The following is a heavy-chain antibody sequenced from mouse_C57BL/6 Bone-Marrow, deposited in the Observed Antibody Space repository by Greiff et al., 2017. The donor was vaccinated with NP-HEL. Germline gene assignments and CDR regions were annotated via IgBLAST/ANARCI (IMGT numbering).Heavy chain of an antibody. D-gene: IGHD1-1*01. J-gene: IGHJ4*01. CDR3: ARVYYYGSSPYYAMDY. CDR1: GYTFTDYN. CDR2: INPNNGCT. V-gene: IGHV1-18*01. Sequence: EVQLQQSGPELVKPGASVKIPCKASGYTFTDYNMDWVKQSHGKSLEWIGDINPNNGCTIYNQKFKGKATLTVDKSSSTAYMELRSLTSEDTAVYYCARVYYYGSSPYYAMDYWGQGTSVTVSS.